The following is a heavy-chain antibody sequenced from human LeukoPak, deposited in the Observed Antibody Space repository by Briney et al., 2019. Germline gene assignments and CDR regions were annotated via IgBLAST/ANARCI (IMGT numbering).Heavy chain of an antibody. V-gene: IGHV4-4*09. CDR1: GGSISSYY. D-gene: IGHD2/OR15-2a*01. J-gene: IGHJ5*02. Sequence: SETLSLTCTVSGGSISSYYWSWIRQPPGKGLEWIGYIYTSGSTNYNPSLKSRVTISVDTSKNQFSLKLSSVTAADTAVYYCARDSNIAGWFDPWGQGTLVTVSS. CDR3: ARDSNIAGWFDP. CDR2: IYTSGST.